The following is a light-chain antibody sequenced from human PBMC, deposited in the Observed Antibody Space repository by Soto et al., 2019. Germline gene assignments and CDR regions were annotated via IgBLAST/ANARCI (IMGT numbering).Light chain of an antibody. CDR1: QSVSSSY. J-gene: IGKJ2*01. CDR3: QLYGTPPMYT. CDR2: GAS. V-gene: IGKV3-20*01. Sequence: EIVLTQSPGTLSLSPGERATLSCRASQSVSSSYLAWYQQKPGQAPRVLIYGASSRATGIPDRFSGSGSGTDFTLTISRLEPEDFAVYYCQLYGTPPMYTFGQGTKLEIK.